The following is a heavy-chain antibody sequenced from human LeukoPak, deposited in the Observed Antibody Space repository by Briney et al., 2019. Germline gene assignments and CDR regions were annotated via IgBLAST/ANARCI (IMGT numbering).Heavy chain of an antibody. CDR2: IKQDGSEK. V-gene: IGHV3-7*01. D-gene: IGHD2-2*01. CDR3: ARKYGYCSSTSCYGREDYYYYYMDV. J-gene: IGHJ6*03. CDR1: GFTFSSYW. Sequence: GGPLRLSCAASGFTFSSYWMSWVRQAPGKGLEWVANIKQDGSEKYYVDSVKGRFTISRDNAKNSLYLQMNSLRAEDTAVYYCARKYGYCSSTSCYGREDYYYYYMDVWGKGTTVTVSS.